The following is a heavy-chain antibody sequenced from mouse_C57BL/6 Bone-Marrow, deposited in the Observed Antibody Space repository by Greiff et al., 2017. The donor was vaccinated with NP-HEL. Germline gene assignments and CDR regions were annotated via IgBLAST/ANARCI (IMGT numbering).Heavy chain of an antibody. CDR2: IDPSDSYT. Sequence: VQLQQPGAELVMPGASVKLSCKASGYTFTSYWMHWVKQRPGQGLEWIGEIDPSDSYTNYNQKFKGKSTLTVDKSSSTAYMQLSSLTSEDSAVYDCARGIANYDKWGQGTTLAVAS. CDR1: GYTFTSYW. V-gene: IGHV1-69*01. CDR3: ARGIANYDK. D-gene: IGHD3-3*01. J-gene: IGHJ2*01.